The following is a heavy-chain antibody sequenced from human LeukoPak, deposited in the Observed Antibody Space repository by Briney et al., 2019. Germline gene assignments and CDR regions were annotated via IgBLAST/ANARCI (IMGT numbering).Heavy chain of an antibody. CDR3: ARGCCSSTSCYPSDY. V-gene: IGHV4-34*01. CDR1: GGSFSGYY. Sequence: SETLSLTCAVYGGSFSGYYWSWIRQPPGKGLEWIGEINHSGSTNYNPSLKSRVTISVDTSKNQFSLKLSSVTAADTAVYYCARGCCSSTSCYPSDYWGRGTLVTVSS. D-gene: IGHD2-2*01. CDR2: INHSGST. J-gene: IGHJ4*02.